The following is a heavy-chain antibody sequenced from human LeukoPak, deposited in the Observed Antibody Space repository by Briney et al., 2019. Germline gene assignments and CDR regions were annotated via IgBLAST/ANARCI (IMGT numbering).Heavy chain of an antibody. CDR1: GYSFTSYW. D-gene: IGHD6-13*01. Sequence: GESLKISCXGSGYSFTSYWIGWVRQMPGKGLEWMGIIYPGDSDTRYGPSFQGQVTISADKSISTAYLQWSSLKASDTAMYYCARHSSSSWYSTHAFDIWGQGTMVTVSS. J-gene: IGHJ3*02. V-gene: IGHV5-51*01. CDR2: IYPGDSDT. CDR3: ARHSSSSWYSTHAFDI.